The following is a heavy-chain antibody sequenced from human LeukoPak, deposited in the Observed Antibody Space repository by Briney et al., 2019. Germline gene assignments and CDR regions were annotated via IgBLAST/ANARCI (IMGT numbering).Heavy chain of an antibody. CDR1: GGSISSGSYY. V-gene: IGHV4-61*02. D-gene: IGHD3-9*01. CDR3: AREVGEDQDWPHGWFDP. CDR2: IYTSGST. Sequence: SETLSLTCTVSGGSISSGSYYWSWIRQPAGKGLEWIGRIYTSGSTNYNPSLKSRVTISVDTSKNQFSLKLSSVTAADTAVYYCAREVGEDQDWPHGWFDPWGQGTLVTVSS. J-gene: IGHJ5*02.